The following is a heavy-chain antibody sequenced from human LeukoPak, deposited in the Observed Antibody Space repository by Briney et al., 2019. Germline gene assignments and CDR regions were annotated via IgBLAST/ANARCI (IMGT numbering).Heavy chain of an antibody. D-gene: IGHD3-10*01. CDR2: ISSSGSTI. V-gene: IGHV3-11*01. Sequence: PGGSLRLSCAASGFTFSDYYMRSIRQAPGKGLEWVSYISSSGSTIYYADSVKSRFTISRDNAKNSLYLQMNSLRAEDTAVYYCARGTLGSGRVPRNWFDPWGQGTLVTVSS. CDR3: ARGTLGSGRVPRNWFDP. CDR1: GFTFSDYY. J-gene: IGHJ5*02.